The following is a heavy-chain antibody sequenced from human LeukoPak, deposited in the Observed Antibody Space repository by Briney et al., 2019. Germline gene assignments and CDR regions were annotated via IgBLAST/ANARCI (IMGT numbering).Heavy chain of an antibody. Sequence: GSLRLSCEASGFTFSTYSMNWARQAPGKGLEWVSYISSSNTIYYADSVKGRFTISRDNAKNSLYLEMNSLRAEDTAVYYCARVIGTYNWFDPWGQGTLVTVSS. CDR2: ISSSNTI. CDR3: ARVIGTYNWFDP. J-gene: IGHJ5*02. V-gene: IGHV3-48*04. CDR1: GFTFSTYS. D-gene: IGHD3-22*01.